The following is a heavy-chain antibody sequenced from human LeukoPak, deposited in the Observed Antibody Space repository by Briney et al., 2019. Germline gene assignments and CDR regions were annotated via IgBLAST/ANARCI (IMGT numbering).Heavy chain of an antibody. CDR2: IIPIFGTA. CDR1: GYTFIDYY. V-gene: IGHV1-69*13. J-gene: IGHJ2*01. D-gene: IGHD4-23*01. Sequence: SVKVSCKASGYTFIDYYFNWVRQAPGQGLEWMGGIIPIFGTANYAQKFQGRVTITADESTSTAYMELSSLRSEDTAVYYCARFDCGGNSGWRYFDLWGRGTLVTVSS. CDR3: ARFDCGGNSGWRYFDL.